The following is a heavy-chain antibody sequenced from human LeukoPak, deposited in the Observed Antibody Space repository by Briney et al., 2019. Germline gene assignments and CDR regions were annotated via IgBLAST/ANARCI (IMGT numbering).Heavy chain of an antibody. J-gene: IGHJ4*02. CDR3: ARGERGLFDY. V-gene: IGHV3-7*03. D-gene: IGHD3-10*01. CDR1: GFSFSSST. CDR2: IKQDGSEK. Sequence: GGSLRLSCAASGFSFSSSTMNWVRQAPGKGLEWVANIKQDGSEKYYVDSVKGRFTISRDNAKKSLYLQMNSLRAEDTAVYYCARGERGLFDYWGQGTLVTVSS.